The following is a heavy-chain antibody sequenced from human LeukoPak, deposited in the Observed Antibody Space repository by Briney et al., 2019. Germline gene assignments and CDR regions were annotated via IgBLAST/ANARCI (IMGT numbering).Heavy chain of an antibody. CDR1: GFTFSNYW. Sequence: GGSLRLSCAASGFTFSNYWMIWVRQAPGKGLEWVGNIKQDGSDKRYADSERGRFSISRDNAQTSLYLQMNSLRAEDTAVYYCAPSRGLDMIFNDWGQGTLVTVSS. V-gene: IGHV3-7*05. CDR3: APSRGLDMIFND. J-gene: IGHJ4*02. CDR2: IKQDGSDK. D-gene: IGHD2-2*03.